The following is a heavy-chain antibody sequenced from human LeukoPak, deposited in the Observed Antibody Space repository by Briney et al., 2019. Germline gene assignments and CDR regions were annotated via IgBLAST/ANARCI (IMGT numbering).Heavy chain of an antibody. D-gene: IGHD2-15*01. Sequence: ASVKVSCKASGYTFTGYYMHWVRQAPGQGLEWMGWINPNSGGTNYAQKFQERVTITRDMSTSTAYMELSSLRSEDTAVYYCAAARYCSGGSCYRAFDIWGQGTMVTVSS. CDR2: INPNSGGT. CDR3: AAARYCSGGSCYRAFDI. J-gene: IGHJ3*02. V-gene: IGHV1-2*02. CDR1: GYTFTGYY.